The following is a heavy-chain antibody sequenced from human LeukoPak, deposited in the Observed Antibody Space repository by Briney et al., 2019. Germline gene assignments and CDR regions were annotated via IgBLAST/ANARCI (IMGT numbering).Heavy chain of an antibody. Sequence: SETLSLTCAVYGGSFSVYYWSWVRQPPGKGLEWIGEINHSGSTNYNPSLKSRVTISVDTSKNQFSLKLGSVTAADTAVYYCARAIVGAQSSYYYYYMDVWGKGTTVTVSS. CDR1: GGSFSVYY. J-gene: IGHJ6*03. V-gene: IGHV4-34*01. CDR2: INHSGST. CDR3: ARAIVGAQSSYYYYYMDV. D-gene: IGHD1-26*01.